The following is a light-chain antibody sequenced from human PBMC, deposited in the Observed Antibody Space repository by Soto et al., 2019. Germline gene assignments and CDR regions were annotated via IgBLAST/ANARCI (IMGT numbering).Light chain of an antibody. V-gene: IGKV1-8*01. CDR3: QQYYGYPHT. CDR2: AAS. CDR1: QDIANY. Sequence: AIRMTQSPSSFSASTGDRVTITCRASQDIANYVAWYQQKPGEAPNLLIYAASTLQSGVPSRFSGSGSGTDFTLTVSCPQSEDLATYYCQQYYGYPHTFGQGTKLEIK. J-gene: IGKJ2*01.